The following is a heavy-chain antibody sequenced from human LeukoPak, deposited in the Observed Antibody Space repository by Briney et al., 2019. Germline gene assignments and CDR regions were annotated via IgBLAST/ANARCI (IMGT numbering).Heavy chain of an antibody. CDR1: GGSISSYY. CDR3: ARGGRTIQPWRL. CDR2: IYYSGST. J-gene: IGHJ4*02. V-gene: IGHV4-59*01. Sequence: ASETLSLTCTASGGSISSYYWSWIRQPPGKGLEWIGYIYYSGSTNYNPSLKSRVTISVDTSKNQFSLKLSFVTAADTAVYYCARGGRTIQPWRLWGQGTLVTVSS. D-gene: IGHD5-18*01.